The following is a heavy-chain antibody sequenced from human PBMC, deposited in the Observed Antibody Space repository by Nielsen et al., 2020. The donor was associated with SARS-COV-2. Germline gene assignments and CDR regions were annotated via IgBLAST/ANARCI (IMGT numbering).Heavy chain of an antibody. J-gene: IGHJ4*02. V-gene: IGHV3-21*01. CDR1: GLIFGTYG. CDR3: ARDSYSYGYDY. D-gene: IGHD5-18*01. CDR2: ISSSSSYI. Sequence: GESLKISCRASGLIFGTYGMHWVRQAPGKGLEWVSSISSSSSYIYYADSVKGRFTISRDNAKNSLYLQMNSLRAEDTAVYYCARDSYSYGYDYWGQGTLVTVSS.